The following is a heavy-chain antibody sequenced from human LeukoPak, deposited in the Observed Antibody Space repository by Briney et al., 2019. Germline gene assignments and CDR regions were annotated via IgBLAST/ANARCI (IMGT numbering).Heavy chain of an antibody. CDR1: GFTFSAYA. D-gene: IGHD1-1*01. CDR2: ISNNGGSS. V-gene: IGHV3-64D*09. J-gene: IGHJ4*02. CDR3: VKITSVTGGDC. Sequence: GSLRLSFSASGFTFSAYAMYWVRQAPGKGLEYVSGISNNGGSSFYADSVKGRFTISRDNSKNTLYLQMSSLRAEDTAVYYCVKITSVTGGDCWGQGTRLTVSS.